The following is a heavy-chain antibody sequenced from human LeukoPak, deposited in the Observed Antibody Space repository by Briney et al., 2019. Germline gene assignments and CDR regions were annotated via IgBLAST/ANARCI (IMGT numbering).Heavy chain of an antibody. J-gene: IGHJ4*02. CDR1: GFTFSNSA. CDR3: ARRPHFDY. Sequence: GGSLRLSCAASGFTFSNSAMSWVRQAPGKGLEWVSAISGSGGTTYYADSVKGRFTISRDNSKNTLYLQMNSLRAEDTAVYYCARRPHFDYWGQGTLVTVSS. CDR2: ISGSGGTT. V-gene: IGHV3-23*01.